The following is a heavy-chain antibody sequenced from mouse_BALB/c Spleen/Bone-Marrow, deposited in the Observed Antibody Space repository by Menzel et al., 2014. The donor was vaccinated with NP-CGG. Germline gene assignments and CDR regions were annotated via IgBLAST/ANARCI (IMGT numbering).Heavy chain of an antibody. CDR2: FYPGSGSI. Sequence: VQLPQSGAELVKSGASVKLSCKASGYTFTEYTIHWVKQRSGQGLEWIGWFYPGSGSIKYNEKFKDKATLTADKSSSTVYMELSRLTSEDSAVYFCARHEVRYDEGYYAIDYRGQGTPVTVSS. CDR1: GYTFTEYT. V-gene: IGHV1-62-2*01. CDR3: ARHEVRYDEGYYAIDY. D-gene: IGHD2-14*01. J-gene: IGHJ4*01.